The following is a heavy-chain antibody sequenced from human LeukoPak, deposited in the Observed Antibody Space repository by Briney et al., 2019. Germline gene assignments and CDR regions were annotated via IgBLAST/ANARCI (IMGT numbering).Heavy chain of an antibody. J-gene: IGHJ5*02. CDR1: GYTFTSYG. CDR2: ISAYNGNT. V-gene: IGHV1-18*01. CDR3: ARDRYDLGPPDP. D-gene: IGHD3-3*01. Sequence: GASVTVSCTASGYTFTSYGISWVRQAPGQGLEWMGWISAYNGNTNYAQKLQGRVTMTTDTSTSTAYMELRSLRSGDTAVYYCARDRYDLGPPDPWGQGTLVTVSS.